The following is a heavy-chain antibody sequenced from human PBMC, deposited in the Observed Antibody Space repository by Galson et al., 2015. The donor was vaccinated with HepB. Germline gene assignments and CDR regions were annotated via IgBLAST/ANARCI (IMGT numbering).Heavy chain of an antibody. CDR1: GYTFTGYY. J-gene: IGHJ5*02. CDR3: ARDLLPRAGASNSWFDP. Sequence: SVKVSCKAFGYTFTGYYMHWVRQAPGQGLEWMGRINPNSGGTNYAQKFQGRVTMTRDTSISTAYMELSRLRSDDTAVYYCARDLLPRAGASNSWFDPWGQGTLVTVSS. V-gene: IGHV1-2*06. CDR2: INPNSGGT. D-gene: IGHD1-26*01.